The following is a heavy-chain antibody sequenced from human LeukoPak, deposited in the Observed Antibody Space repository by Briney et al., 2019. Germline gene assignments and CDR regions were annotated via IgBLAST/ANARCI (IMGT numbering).Heavy chain of an antibody. CDR2: IYTSGST. CDR1: GGSISSGSYY. V-gene: IGHV4-61*02. D-gene: IGHD3-22*01. Sequence: SQTLSLTCTVSGGSISSGSYYWSWIRQPAGKGLEWIGRIYTSGSTNYNPSLKSRVTISVDTSKNQFSLKLSSVTAADTAVYYCARDLDYYDSSGYPRSYWFDPWGQGTLVTVSS. J-gene: IGHJ5*02. CDR3: ARDLDYYDSSGYPRSYWFDP.